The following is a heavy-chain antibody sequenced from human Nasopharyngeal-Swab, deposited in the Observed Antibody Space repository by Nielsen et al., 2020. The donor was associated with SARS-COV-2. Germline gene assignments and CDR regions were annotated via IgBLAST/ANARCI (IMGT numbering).Heavy chain of an antibody. V-gene: IGHV3-30-3*01. D-gene: IGHD1-26*01. CDR3: ARGYSGSYYSPFDY. J-gene: IGHJ4*02. Sequence: GGSLRRSCAAAGFTFSSYAMHWVRQAPGKGLEWVAVISYDGSNKYYADSVKGRFTISRDNSKNTLYLQMNSLRAEDTAVYYCARGYSGSYYSPFDYWGQGTLVTVSS. CDR1: GFTFSSYA. CDR2: ISYDGSNK.